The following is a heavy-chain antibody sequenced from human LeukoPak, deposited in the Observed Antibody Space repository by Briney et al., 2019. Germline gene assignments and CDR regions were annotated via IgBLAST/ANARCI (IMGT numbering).Heavy chain of an antibody. CDR3: ARPHSGSYYDYDY. Sequence: SETLSLTCTVSGGSISSYYWSWIRQPPGKGLEWIGYIYYSGSTNYNPSLKSRVTISVDTSKNQFSLKLSSVTAADTAVYYCARPHSGSYYDYDYWGQGTLVTVSS. V-gene: IGHV4-59*01. CDR2: IYYSGST. J-gene: IGHJ4*02. D-gene: IGHD1-26*01. CDR1: GGSISSYY.